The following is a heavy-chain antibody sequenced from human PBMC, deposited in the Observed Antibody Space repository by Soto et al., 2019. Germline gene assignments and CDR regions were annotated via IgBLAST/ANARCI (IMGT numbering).Heavy chain of an antibody. CDR2: IYYSGST. Sequence: QLQLQESGPGLVKPSETLSLTCTVSGGSISSSSYYWGWIRQPPGKGLEWIGSIYYSGSTYYNPSLKSRVTISVDTSKNQFSLKLSSVTAADTAVYYCARPRGKLWFGEYGMDVWGQGTTVTVSS. CDR1: GGSISSSSYY. J-gene: IGHJ6*02. CDR3: ARPRGKLWFGEYGMDV. V-gene: IGHV4-39*01. D-gene: IGHD3-10*01.